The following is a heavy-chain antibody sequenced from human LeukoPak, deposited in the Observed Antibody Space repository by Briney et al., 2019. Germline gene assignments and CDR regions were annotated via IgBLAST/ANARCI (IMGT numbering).Heavy chain of an antibody. D-gene: IGHD4-17*01. CDR1: GFTFSSYA. CDR2: ISGSGAYT. CDR3: AKDIGPDYGDYLDY. V-gene: IGHV3-23*01. J-gene: IGHJ4*02. Sequence: GGSLRLSCAAPGFTFSSYAMAWVRQAPGKGLEWVSAISGSGAYTYYADSVKGRFAISGDSSKNMLYLQMNSLRAEDTAIYYCAKDIGPDYGDYLDYWGQGTLVTVSS.